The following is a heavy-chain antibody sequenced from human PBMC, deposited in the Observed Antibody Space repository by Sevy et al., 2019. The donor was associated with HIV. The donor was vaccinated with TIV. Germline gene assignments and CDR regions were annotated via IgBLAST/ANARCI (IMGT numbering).Heavy chain of an antibody. CDR3: ARDSQNIVVVPAATINYYYSYYMDV. CDR1: GFTFSSYL. D-gene: IGHD2-2*01. Sequence: GGSLRLSCAASGFTFSSYLMSWVRQAPGKGLEWVANIKQDGSERYYEDSVKGRFTISRDNTKNSLYLQMNSLRVEDTAVYYCARDSQNIVVVPAATINYYYSYYMDVWGKGTTVTVSS. V-gene: IGHV3-7*01. CDR2: IKQDGSER. J-gene: IGHJ6*03.